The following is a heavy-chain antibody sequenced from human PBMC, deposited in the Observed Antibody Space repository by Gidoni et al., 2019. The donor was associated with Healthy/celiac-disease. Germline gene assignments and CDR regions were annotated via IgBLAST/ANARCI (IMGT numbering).Heavy chain of an antibody. J-gene: IGHJ6*02. Sequence: QVQLVESGGGLVKPGGSLRLSCAASGFHFSDYYISWIRQAPGKGLEWVSYISSSGSTIYYADSVKGRFTISRDNAKNSLYLQMNSLRAEDTAVYYCAREDIVVVPAAMPTYYYYGMDVWGQGTTVTVSS. D-gene: IGHD2-2*01. CDR1: GFHFSDYY. V-gene: IGHV3-11*01. CDR2: ISSSGSTI. CDR3: AREDIVVVPAAMPTYYYYGMDV.